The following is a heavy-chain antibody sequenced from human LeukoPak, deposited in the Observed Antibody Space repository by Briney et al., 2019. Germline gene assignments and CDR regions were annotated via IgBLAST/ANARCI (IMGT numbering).Heavy chain of an antibody. CDR1: GFTFSSYG. D-gene: IGHD3-10*01. V-gene: IGHV3-30*18. Sequence: TGGSLRLSCAASGFTFSSYGMHWVRQAPGKGLEWVAVISYDGSNKYYADSVKGRFTISRDNSKNTLYLQMNSLRAEDTAVYYCAKDGLAKMVRGATYYFDYWGQGTLVTASS. CDR2: ISYDGSNK. J-gene: IGHJ4*02. CDR3: AKDGLAKMVRGATYYFDY.